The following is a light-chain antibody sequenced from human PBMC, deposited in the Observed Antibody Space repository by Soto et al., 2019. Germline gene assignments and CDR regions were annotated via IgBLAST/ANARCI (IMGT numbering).Light chain of an antibody. V-gene: IGLV1-44*01. CDR1: SSNIGSNT. Sequence: QSALTQPPSASGTPGQRVTISCSGSSSNIGSNTVNWYQQLPGTAPKLLIYSNNQRPSGVPDRFSGSKSGTTASLAITGLQAEDEADYYCSSYTSSRTLRYVFGTGTKVTVL. CDR3: SSYTSSRTLRYV. J-gene: IGLJ1*01. CDR2: SNN.